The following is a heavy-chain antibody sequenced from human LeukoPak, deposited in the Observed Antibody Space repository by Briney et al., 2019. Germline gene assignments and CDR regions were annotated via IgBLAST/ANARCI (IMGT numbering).Heavy chain of an antibody. CDR3: ARAPRPPYGSGRHYYYYYMDV. CDR2: IIPIFGTA. V-gene: IGHV1-69*06. CDR1: GGTFSSYA. Sequence: SVKVSCKASGGTFSSYAISWVRQAPGQGLEWMGGIIPIFGTANYAQKFQGRVTITADKSTSTAYMELSSLRSEDTAVYYRARAPRPPYGSGRHYYYYYMDVWGKGTTVTVSS. D-gene: IGHD3-10*01. J-gene: IGHJ6*03.